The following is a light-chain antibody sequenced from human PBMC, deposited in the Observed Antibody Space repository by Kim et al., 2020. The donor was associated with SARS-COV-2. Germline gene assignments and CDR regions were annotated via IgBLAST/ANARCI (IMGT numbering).Light chain of an antibody. CDR1: SLRRYY. V-gene: IGLV3-19*01. CDR3: NSRDSSGNHLV. CDR2: GKN. J-gene: IGLJ1*01. Sequence: SSELTQDPAVSVALGQTVRITCQGDSLRRYYASWYQQKPGQAPVLVIYGKNNRPSGIPDRFSGSSSGNTASLTITGAQAEDEADYYCNSRDSSGNHLVFVTGTKVTVL.